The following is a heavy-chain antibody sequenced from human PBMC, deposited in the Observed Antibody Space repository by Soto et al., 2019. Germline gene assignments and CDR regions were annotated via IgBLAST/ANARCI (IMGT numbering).Heavy chain of an antibody. V-gene: IGHV3-30*18. CDR1: GFTFSSYG. Sequence: QVQLVESGGGVVQPGRSLRLSCAASGFTFSSYGMHWVRQAPGKGLEWVAVISYDGSNKYYADSVKGRFTISRDNSKNTXYXXMNSLRAEDTAVYYCAKETGDSRYSSSWYVDYFDYWGQGTLVTVSS. D-gene: IGHD6-13*01. J-gene: IGHJ4*02. CDR2: ISYDGSNK. CDR3: AKETGDSRYSSSWYVDYFDY.